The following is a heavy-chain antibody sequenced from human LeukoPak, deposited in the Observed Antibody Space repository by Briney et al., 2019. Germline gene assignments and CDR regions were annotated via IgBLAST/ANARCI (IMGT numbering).Heavy chain of an antibody. V-gene: IGHV3-33*06. D-gene: IGHD3-22*01. CDR1: GFTFSSYG. Sequence: GRSLRLSCAAPGFTFSSYGMHWVRQAPGKGLEWVAVIWYDGSNKYYADSVKGRFTISRDNSKNTLYLQMNSLRAEDTAVYYCAKLKYYYDSSGYYYGDRDYYFDYWGQGTLVTVSS. CDR3: AKLKYYYDSSGYYYGDRDYYFDY. J-gene: IGHJ4*02. CDR2: IWYDGSNK.